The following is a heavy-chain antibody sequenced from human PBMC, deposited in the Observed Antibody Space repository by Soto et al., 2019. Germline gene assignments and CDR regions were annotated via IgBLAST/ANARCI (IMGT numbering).Heavy chain of an antibody. CDR1: GGNLSIQG. CDR2: IMPTFGSP. CDR3: ASERSAQYFDY. V-gene: IGHV1-69*06. J-gene: IGHJ4*02. Sequence: QIQLLQSGPALQKPGSSGKVSCKASGGNLSIQGVAWVRQVPGQGLEWMGGIMPTFGSPTYAPKFQGRITISADKSTSTAYMELSSLRSEDTTVYYCASERSAQYFDYWGQGTLVTVSS. D-gene: IGHD1-26*01.